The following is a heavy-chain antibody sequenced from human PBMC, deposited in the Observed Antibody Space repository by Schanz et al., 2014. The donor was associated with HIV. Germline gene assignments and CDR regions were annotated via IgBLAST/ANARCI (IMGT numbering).Heavy chain of an antibody. V-gene: IGHV3-33*08. J-gene: IGHJ4*02. CDR1: GFSFLRYE. D-gene: IGHD2-8*01. CDR3: AREPLPGNGLYFDY. CDR2: IWFDGRNK. Sequence: VQLLESGGGLVQPGGSLRISCVASGFSFLRYEMSWVRQAPGKGLEWVAVIWFDGRNKYYADSVKGRFTISRDNGKNSLYLQMASLRDDDTAVYYCAREPLPGNGLYFDYWGQGALVTVSS.